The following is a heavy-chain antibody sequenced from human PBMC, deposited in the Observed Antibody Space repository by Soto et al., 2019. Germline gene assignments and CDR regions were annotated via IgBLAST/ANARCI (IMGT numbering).Heavy chain of an antibody. J-gene: IGHJ4*02. D-gene: IGHD3-22*01. CDR3: ARHYSSRSSAYYGIFL. CDR2: IPYRGGT. CDR1: GDSITRSDYF. V-gene: IGHV4-39*01. Sequence: QLQLHESGPGLVKPSETLSPTCIFPGDSITRSDYFWGWIRQPPGKGLHWLGIIPYRGGTYYNPSLERRITMSVDPSNNQLSLKLNSVTAADTAVYYCARHYSSRSSAYYGIFLWGQGTLVTVSS.